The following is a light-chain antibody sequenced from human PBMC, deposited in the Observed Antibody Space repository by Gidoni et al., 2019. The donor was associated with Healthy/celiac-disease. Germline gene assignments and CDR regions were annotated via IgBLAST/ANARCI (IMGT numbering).Light chain of an antibody. CDR3: CSYAGSRRV. Sequence: QSALTQPAPVSGSPGQSITISCTGTSSDVGSYNLFSWYQQHPGKAPKLMIYEGSKRPSGVSNRFSGSKSGNTASLTISGLQAEDEADYYCCSYAGSRRVFGGGTKLTVL. V-gene: IGLV2-23*01. CDR1: SSDVGSYNL. CDR2: EGS. J-gene: IGLJ2*01.